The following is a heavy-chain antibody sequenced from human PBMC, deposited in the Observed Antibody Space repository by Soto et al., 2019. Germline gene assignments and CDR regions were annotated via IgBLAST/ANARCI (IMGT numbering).Heavy chain of an antibody. V-gene: IGHV1-69*01. J-gene: IGHJ4*02. CDR3: ARGHHQGELPEPLY. Sequence: QVQLVQSGAEVKKPGSSVKVSCKASGGTFSSYAISWVRQAPGQGLEWMGGILPIFGTANYARKFQGRVTITADESTSTAYMGLSSLRSEDTDVYYCARGHHQGELPEPLYWGQGTLVTVSS. D-gene: IGHD1-26*01. CDR2: ILPIFGTA. CDR1: GGTFSSYA.